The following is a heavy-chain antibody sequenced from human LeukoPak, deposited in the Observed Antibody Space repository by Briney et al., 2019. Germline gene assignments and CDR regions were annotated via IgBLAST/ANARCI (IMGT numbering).Heavy chain of an antibody. V-gene: IGHV3-23*01. J-gene: IGHJ4*02. CDR3: AKDGIHCSGGSCYSSHYFDY. CDR1: GFTFSSYA. D-gene: IGHD2-15*01. CDR2: ISGSGGST. Sequence: GGSLRLSCAASGFTFSSYAMSWVRQAPGKGLEWVSAISGSGGSTYYADSVKGRFTISRDSSKNTLYLQMNSLRAEDTAVYYCAKDGIHCSGGSCYSSHYFDYWGQGTLVTVSS.